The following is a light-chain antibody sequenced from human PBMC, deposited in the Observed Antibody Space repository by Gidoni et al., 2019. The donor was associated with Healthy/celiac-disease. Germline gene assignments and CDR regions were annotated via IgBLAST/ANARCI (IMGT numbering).Light chain of an antibody. Sequence: DIVMTQSPDSLAVSLGERATINCKSSQSVLYSSNNKNYLAWYQQKPGQPPKLLIYWASTRESGVHDRFGGSGSGTDFTLTISSLQAEDVAVYYCQQDYSTPYTFGQGTKLEIK. CDR2: WAS. CDR1: QSVLYSSNNKNY. J-gene: IGKJ2*01. CDR3: QQDYSTPYT. V-gene: IGKV4-1*01.